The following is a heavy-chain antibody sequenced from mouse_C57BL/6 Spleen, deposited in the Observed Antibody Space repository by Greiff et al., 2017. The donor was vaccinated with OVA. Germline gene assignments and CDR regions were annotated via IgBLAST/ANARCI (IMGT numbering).Heavy chain of an antibody. CDR2: IYPGSGST. J-gene: IGHJ3*01. CDR1: GYTFTSYW. CDR3: AKGIYYDYDVSWFAY. V-gene: IGHV1-55*01. Sequence: QVQLKQPGAELVKPGASVKMSCKASGYTFTSYWITWVKQRPGQGLEWIGDIYPGSGSTNYNEKFKSKATLTVDTSSSTAYMQLSSLTSEDSAVYYCAKGIYYDYDVSWFAYWGQGTLVTVSA. D-gene: IGHD2-4*01.